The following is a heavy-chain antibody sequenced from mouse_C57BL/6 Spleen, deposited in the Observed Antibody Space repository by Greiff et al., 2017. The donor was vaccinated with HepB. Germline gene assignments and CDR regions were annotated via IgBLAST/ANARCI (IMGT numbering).Heavy chain of an antibody. CDR2: INPGSGGT. CDR3: ARGTYGRYAMDY. J-gene: IGHJ4*01. D-gene: IGHD1-1*01. Sequence: QVHVKQSGAELVRPGTSVKVSCKASGYAFTNYLIEWVKQRPGQGLEWIGVINPGSGGTNYNEKFKGKATLTADKSSSTAYMQLSSLTSEDSAVYFCARGTYGRYAMDYWGQGTSVTVSS. CDR1: GYAFTNYL. V-gene: IGHV1-54*01.